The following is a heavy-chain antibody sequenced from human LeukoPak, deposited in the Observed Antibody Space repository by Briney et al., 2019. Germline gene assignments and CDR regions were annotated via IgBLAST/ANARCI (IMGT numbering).Heavy chain of an antibody. V-gene: IGHV1-2*02. CDR3: ARDFGGDIVVVVAATPDGMDV. CDR1: GYTFTGYY. D-gene: IGHD2-15*01. J-gene: IGHJ6*02. Sequence: ASVKVSCKASGYTFTGYYMHWVRQAPGQGLEWMGWINPNSGGTSYAQKFQGRVTMTRDTSISTAYMELSRLRSDDTAVYYCARDFGGDIVVVVAATPDGMDVWGQGTTVTVSS. CDR2: INPNSGGT.